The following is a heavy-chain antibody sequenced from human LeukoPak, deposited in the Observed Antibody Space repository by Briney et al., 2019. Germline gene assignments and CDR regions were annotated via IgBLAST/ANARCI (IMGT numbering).Heavy chain of an antibody. CDR1: GITFSGYS. J-gene: IGHJ4*02. Sequence: GGSLRLSCVVSGITFSGYSMIWVRQAPGKGLEWLSFMTTSGNTIFYAESVKDRFTISRDNAKKSLYLQMNSLRDEDTAVYYCARHVYFDYWGQGTLVTVSS. CDR3: ARHVYFDY. V-gene: IGHV3-48*02. CDR2: MTTSGNTI.